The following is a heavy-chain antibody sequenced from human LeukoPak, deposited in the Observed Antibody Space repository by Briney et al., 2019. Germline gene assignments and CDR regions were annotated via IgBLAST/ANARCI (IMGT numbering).Heavy chain of an antibody. CDR3: ASYLVATIDGGSFDY. V-gene: IGHV4-38-2*02. CDR1: GYSISSGYY. CDR2: IYYSGST. D-gene: IGHD5-12*01. J-gene: IGHJ4*02. Sequence: SETLSLTCTVSGYSISSGYYWGWIRQPPGKGLEWIGSIYYSGSTYYNPSLKSRVTISVDTSKNQFSLKLSSVTAADTAVYYCASYLVATIDGGSFDYWGQGTLVTVSS.